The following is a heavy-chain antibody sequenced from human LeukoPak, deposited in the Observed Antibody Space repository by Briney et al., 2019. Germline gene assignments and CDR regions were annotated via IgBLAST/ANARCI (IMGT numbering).Heavy chain of an antibody. J-gene: IGHJ4*02. Sequence: GGSLRLSCAASGFTFSSYAMSWVRQAPGKGLEWVSAISGSGGSTYYADSVKGRSTISRDNSKNTLYLQMNSLRAEDTAVYYCAKVDGYQLLYGTFDYWGQGTLVTVSS. CDR2: ISGSGGST. V-gene: IGHV3-23*01. CDR3: AKVDGYQLLYGTFDY. D-gene: IGHD2-2*02. CDR1: GFTFSSYA.